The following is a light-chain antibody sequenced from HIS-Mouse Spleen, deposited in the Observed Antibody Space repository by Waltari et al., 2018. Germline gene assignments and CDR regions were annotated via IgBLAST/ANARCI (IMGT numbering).Light chain of an antibody. V-gene: IGLV2-14*01. CDR3: SSYTSSSTPYV. J-gene: IGLJ1*01. CDR2: EVS. CDR1: SSDVWGYNY. Sequence: QSALTQPASVSGSPGQSITISCTGTSSDVWGYNYVSWYQQHPGKAPKLMIYEVSNRPSGVSNRFSGSKSGNTASLTISGLQAEDEADYYCSSYTSSSTPYVFGTGTKVTVL.